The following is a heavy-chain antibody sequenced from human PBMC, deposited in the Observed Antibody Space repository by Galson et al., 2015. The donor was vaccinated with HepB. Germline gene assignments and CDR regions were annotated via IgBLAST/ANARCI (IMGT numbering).Heavy chain of an antibody. CDR2: IISKIDGGTT. CDR1: GFTFSHAW. V-gene: IGHV3-15*01. Sequence: SLRLSCAASGFTFSHAWMSWVRQAPGKGLEWVGRIISKIDGGTTDYAAPVKGRFTISRDDSKNTLYLQMNSLKTEDTAVYFCATGDFWSVFDIWGQGTLVSVSS. CDR3: ATGDFWSVFDI. D-gene: IGHD3-3*01. J-gene: IGHJ4*02.